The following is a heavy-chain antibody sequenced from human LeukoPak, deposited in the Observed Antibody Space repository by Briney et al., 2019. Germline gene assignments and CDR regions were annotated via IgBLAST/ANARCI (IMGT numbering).Heavy chain of an antibody. D-gene: IGHD1-26*01. V-gene: IGHV3-7*01. J-gene: IGHJ5*01. CDR1: GFACSTYW. CDR2: ISQDGGGT. CDR3: ARVRPGDADS. Sequence: GGSLRLSCAASGFACSTYWMTWVRQAPEMGLEWVASISQDGGGTYYGDSVKGRFTISRDNAKNSLYLQMNSLRVDDTAVYYCARVRPGDADSWGQGTLVSVSS.